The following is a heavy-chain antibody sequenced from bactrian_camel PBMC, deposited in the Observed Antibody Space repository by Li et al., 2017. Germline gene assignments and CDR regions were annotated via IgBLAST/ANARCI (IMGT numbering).Heavy chain of an antibody. CDR1: GFTFSSHY. D-gene: IGHD2*01. CDR2: VYNDGSNT. J-gene: IGHJ4*01. Sequence: HVQLVESGGGLVRPGGSLRLSCATSGFTFSSHYMNWVRQRPGKGLEWVSGVYNDGSNTGCADSVKGRFTISRDNATNTVYLQMNSLKPEDTTVYYCVSLVGRPLVHQGTQVTVS. V-gene: IGHV3S6*01.